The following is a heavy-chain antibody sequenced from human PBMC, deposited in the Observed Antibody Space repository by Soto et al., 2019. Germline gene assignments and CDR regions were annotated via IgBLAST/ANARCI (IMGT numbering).Heavy chain of an antibody. CDR3: LRGNYEKSIDY. D-gene: IGHD3-22*01. V-gene: IGHV3-48*01. CDR2: ISASTTSI. Sequence: EVQLVESGGGLAQPGGSLRLSCAASGFTCRSYSMHWVRLAPGTGLDWISYISASTTSIYYADSVQGRFTISRDNAENSLLLQMNSLRAEDSGIYYCLRGNYEKSIDYWGQGTLVTVSS. CDR1: GFTCRSYS. J-gene: IGHJ4*02.